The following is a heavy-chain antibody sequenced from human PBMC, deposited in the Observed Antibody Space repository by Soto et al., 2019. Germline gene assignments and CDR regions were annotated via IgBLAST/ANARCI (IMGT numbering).Heavy chain of an antibody. CDR2: INHSGIT. V-gene: IGHV4-34*01. Sequence: LSLTCTVSGGSFSGYFWTWIRQPPGKGLEWLAEINHSGITNYNPSVESRVSMSVDTSKNQFSLRLYSVTAADTAVYYCVRGPYNYNSRYFDYWGQGTLVTVSS. CDR3: VRGPYNYNSRYFDY. CDR1: GGSFSGYF. J-gene: IGHJ4*02. D-gene: IGHD1-1*01.